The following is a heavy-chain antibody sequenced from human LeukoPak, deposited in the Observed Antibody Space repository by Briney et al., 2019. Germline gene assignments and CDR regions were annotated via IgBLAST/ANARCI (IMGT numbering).Heavy chain of an antibody. J-gene: IGHJ5*02. CDR2: ISGSGGST. CDR3: AKGLGVGATPFDP. CDR1: GFTFSSHS. V-gene: IGHV3-23*01. Sequence: GGSLRLSCAASGFTFSSHSMNWVRQAPGKGLEWVSVISGSGGSTYYADSVKGRFTISRDNFKNTLYLQMNSLRVEDTAVYYCAKGLGVGATPFDPWGQGTLVTVSS. D-gene: IGHD1-26*01.